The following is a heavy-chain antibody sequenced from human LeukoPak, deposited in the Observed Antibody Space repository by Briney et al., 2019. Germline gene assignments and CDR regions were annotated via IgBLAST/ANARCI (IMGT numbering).Heavy chain of an antibody. J-gene: IGHJ4*02. D-gene: IGHD6-6*01. V-gene: IGHV3-7*01. CDR2: INQDGSGE. Sequence: GGSLRLSCAASGFTFNNYWMTWVRQAPGKGLEWVANINQDGSGEYYVDSVKGRFTISRDNAKNSLYVEMKSLRVEDTAVYYCARIGYSSSSLDYWGQGTLVTVSS. CDR1: GFTFNNYW. CDR3: ARIGYSSSSLDY.